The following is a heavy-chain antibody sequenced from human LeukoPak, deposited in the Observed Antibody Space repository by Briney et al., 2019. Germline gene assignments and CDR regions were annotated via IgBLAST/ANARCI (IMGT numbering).Heavy chain of an antibody. CDR1: GFTSSNSW. V-gene: IGHV3-7*01. D-gene: IGHD5-12*01. J-gene: IGHJ4*02. CDR3: ATKGGFAD. Sequence: GGSLRLSCAGSGFTSSNSWMGWVRQAPGKGLEWVANINPSGSDKYYVDSAEGRFTVSKDNAKNSVYLQMNSLRAEDTAFYYCATKGGFADWGQGTLVTVSS. CDR2: INPSGSDK.